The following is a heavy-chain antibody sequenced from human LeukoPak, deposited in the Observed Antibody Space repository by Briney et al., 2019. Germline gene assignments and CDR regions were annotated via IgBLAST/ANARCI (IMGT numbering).Heavy chain of an antibody. CDR1: GFTFSTYS. CDR2: IRSGGTI. Sequence: PGGSLRLSCAASGFTFSTYSMNWVRQAPGKGLEWLSYIRSGGTINYADSVKGRFIISRDNAKNSLYLQMNSLRDEDTAVYYCARDEAYGFDTWGQGTMVTVS. J-gene: IGHJ3*02. CDR3: ARDEAYGFDT. V-gene: IGHV3-48*02.